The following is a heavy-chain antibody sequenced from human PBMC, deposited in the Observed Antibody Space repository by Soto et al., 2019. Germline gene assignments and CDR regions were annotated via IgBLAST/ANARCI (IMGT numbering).Heavy chain of an antibody. V-gene: IGHV3-33*01. J-gene: IGHJ6*01. CDR3: ARDLSYSGYDLWVYCMDV. CDR1: GFTFSSYG. CDR2: IWYDGSNK. Sequence: PGESLKISCAASGFTFSSYGMHWVRQAPGKGLEWVAVIWYDGSNKYYADSVKGRFTISRDNSKNTLYLQMNSLRAEDTAVYYCARDLSYSGYDLWVYCMDVWGQRRTVTVSS. D-gene: IGHD5-12*01.